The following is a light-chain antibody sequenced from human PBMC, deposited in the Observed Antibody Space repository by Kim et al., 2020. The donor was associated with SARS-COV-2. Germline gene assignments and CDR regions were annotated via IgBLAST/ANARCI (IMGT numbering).Light chain of an antibody. J-gene: IGLJ1*01. V-gene: IGLV3-1*01. CDR3: QAWDSSLYV. CDR1: KLGDKY. Sequence: SYELTQPPSVSVSPGQTASITCSGDKLGDKYACWYQQKPGRSPVLVIYQDSKRPSGIPERFSGSNSGNTATLTISGTQAMDEADYYCQAWDSSLYVFGTGTKVTVL. CDR2: QDS.